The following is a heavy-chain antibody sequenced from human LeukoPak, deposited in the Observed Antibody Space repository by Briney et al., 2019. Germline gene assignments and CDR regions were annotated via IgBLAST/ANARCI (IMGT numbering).Heavy chain of an antibody. V-gene: IGHV5-10-1*01. CDR3: ARQSYYYGSGSYYEQDY. Sequence: GESLRISCKGSGYSFTSYWISWVRQMPGKGLEWMGRIDSSDSYTNYSPSFQGHVTISADKSISTAYLQWSSLKASDTAMYYCARQSYYYGSGSYYEQDYWGQGTLVTVSS. J-gene: IGHJ4*02. CDR1: GYSFTSYW. CDR2: IDSSDSYT. D-gene: IGHD3-10*01.